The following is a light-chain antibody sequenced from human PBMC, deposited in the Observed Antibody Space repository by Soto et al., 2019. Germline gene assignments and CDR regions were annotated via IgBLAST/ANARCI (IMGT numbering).Light chain of an antibody. J-gene: IGLJ1*01. V-gene: IGLV2-8*01. CDR2: QVS. Sequence: QSALTQPPSASGSPGQSVTISCTGTNSDVGASEYVSWYQQHPGKAPKLMIYQVSKRPSGVPDRFSGSRSGNTASLTVSGLQAEDEADYYCTSYTSSYIFVLGGGTKLTVL. CDR1: NSDVGASEY. CDR3: TSYTSSYIFV.